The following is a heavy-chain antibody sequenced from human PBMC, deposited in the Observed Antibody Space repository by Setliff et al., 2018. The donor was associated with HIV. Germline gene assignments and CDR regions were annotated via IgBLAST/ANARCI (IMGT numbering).Heavy chain of an antibody. CDR2: MHNSGST. CDR3: AREAIAAAGIDYMDV. J-gene: IGHJ6*03. D-gene: IGHD6-13*01. Sequence: PSETLSLTCTVSGDSISSSAYYWGWIRQPPGKGLEWIGSMHNSGSTYYNPSVKSRVTISVDTSKNQFSLKLSSVTAADTAVYYCAREAIAAAGIDYMDVWGKGTTVTVSS. CDR1: GDSISSSAYY. V-gene: IGHV4-39*07.